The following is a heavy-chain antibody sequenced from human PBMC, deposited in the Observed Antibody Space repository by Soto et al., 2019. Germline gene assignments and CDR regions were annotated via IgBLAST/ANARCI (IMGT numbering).Heavy chain of an antibody. CDR2: INHSENT. V-gene: IGHV4-34*01. J-gene: IGHJ4*02. CDR3: ARDGVGLDC. CDR1: GGSFSGYS. Sequence: SETLSLTCAVYGGSFSGYSWSWIRQPPGKGLEWIGEINHSENTNYNPSLKSRVIISVDTSKNQCSLKLSSVTAADAAVYYSARDGVGLDCRGQRSLVTVSS.